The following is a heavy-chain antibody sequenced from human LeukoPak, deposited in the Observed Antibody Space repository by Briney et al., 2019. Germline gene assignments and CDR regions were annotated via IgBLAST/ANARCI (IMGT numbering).Heavy chain of an antibody. Sequence: KTSETLSLTCTVSGSSITVNYYWGWIRQPPGGGLQWIGSIYHSGSSYHNPSLKSRLTMSVDTSKNQFTLNLTSVTAADTAVYYCARVTAAEVEFWGQGTLVTVSS. J-gene: IGHJ4*02. CDR1: GSSITVNYY. V-gene: IGHV4-38-2*02. CDR2: IYHSGSS. CDR3: ARVTAAEVEF. D-gene: IGHD6-13*01.